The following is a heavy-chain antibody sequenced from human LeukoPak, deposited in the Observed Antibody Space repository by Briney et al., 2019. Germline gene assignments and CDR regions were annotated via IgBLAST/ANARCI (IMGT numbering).Heavy chain of an antibody. CDR2: ISDSGGST. CDR1: GFTFSSYA. CDR3: TKVRVATKLTTELDY. J-gene: IGHJ4*02. Sequence: GGSLRLSCAASGFTFSSYAMTWVRQAPGKGLEWVSGISDSGGSTFNADSVKGRFTISRDNSKNTLYLQMNSLRAEDTAVYYCTKVRVATKLTTELDYWGRGTLVTVSS. V-gene: IGHV3-23*01. D-gene: IGHD4-17*01.